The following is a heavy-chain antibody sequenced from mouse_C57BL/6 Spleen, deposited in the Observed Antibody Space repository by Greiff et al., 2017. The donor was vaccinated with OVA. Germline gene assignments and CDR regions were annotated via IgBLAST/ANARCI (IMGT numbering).Heavy chain of an antibody. CDR2: ISSGGSYT. Sequence: EVQVVESGGDLVKPGGSLKLSCAASGFTFSSYGMSWVRQTPDKRLEWVATISSGGSYTYYPDSVKGRFTISRDNAKNTLYLQMSSLKSEDTAMYYCAREDYGSSSDWYFDVWGTGTTVTVSS. CDR1: GFTFSSYG. J-gene: IGHJ1*03. D-gene: IGHD1-1*01. V-gene: IGHV5-6*01. CDR3: AREDYGSSSDWYFDV.